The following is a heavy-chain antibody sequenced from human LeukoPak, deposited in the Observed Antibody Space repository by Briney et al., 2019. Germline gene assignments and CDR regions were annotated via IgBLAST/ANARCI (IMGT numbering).Heavy chain of an antibody. J-gene: IGHJ4*02. CDR3: ARDKDDFWSGYFIQQVDY. Sequence: ASVKVSCKASGYTFTSYGISWVRQAPGQGLEWMGWISAYNGNTNYAQKLQGRVTMTTDTSTSTAYMELRSLRSDDTAVYYCARDKDDFWSGYFIQQVDYWGQGTLVTVSS. D-gene: IGHD3-3*01. CDR2: ISAYNGNT. V-gene: IGHV1-18*01. CDR1: GYTFTSYG.